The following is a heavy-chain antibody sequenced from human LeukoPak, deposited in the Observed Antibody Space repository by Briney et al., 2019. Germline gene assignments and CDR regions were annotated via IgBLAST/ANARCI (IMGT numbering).Heavy chain of an antibody. CDR2: INHSGST. J-gene: IGHJ3*02. CDR3: ARRQRRSPFDI. V-gene: IGHV4-34*01. Sequence: SETLSLTCAVYGGSFSDYYWSWIRQPPGKGLEWIGEINHSGSTNYNPSLKSRVTISVDTSKNQFSLRLSSVTAADTAMYYCARRQRRSPFDIWGQGTMVTVSS. CDR1: GGSFSDYY. D-gene: IGHD6-25*01.